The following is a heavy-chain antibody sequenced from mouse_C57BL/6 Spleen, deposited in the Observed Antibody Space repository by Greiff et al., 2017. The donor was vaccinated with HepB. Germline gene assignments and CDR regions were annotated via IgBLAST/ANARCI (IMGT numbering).Heavy chain of an antibody. V-gene: IGHV14-2*01. D-gene: IGHD1-1*01. CDR1: GFNIKDYY. Sequence: VQLQQSGAELVKPGASVKLSCTASGFNIKDYYMHWVKQRPEQGLEWIGRIDPEDGETKYAPKFQGKATITADTSSNTAYLQLSSLTSEDAAVYDWACSDYGSSSAFDYWGQGTTLTVSS. CDR3: ACSDYGSSSAFDY. J-gene: IGHJ2*01. CDR2: IDPEDGET.